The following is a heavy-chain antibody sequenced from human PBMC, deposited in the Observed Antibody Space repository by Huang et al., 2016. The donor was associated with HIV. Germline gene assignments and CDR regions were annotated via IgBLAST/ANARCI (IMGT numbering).Heavy chain of an antibody. Sequence: QVQLQQWGAGLLKPSETLSLTCAVYGWSFSGYYWSWIRQPPGKGLEWIGEINHIGGTNYNPSLKSRVTISVDTSKNQFSLKLNSVTAADTAVYCCARGSVFAETYWGQGTLVTVSS. J-gene: IGHJ4*02. CDR2: INHIGGT. CDR3: ARGSVFAETY. V-gene: IGHV4-34*01. D-gene: IGHD1-20*01. CDR1: GWSFSGYY.